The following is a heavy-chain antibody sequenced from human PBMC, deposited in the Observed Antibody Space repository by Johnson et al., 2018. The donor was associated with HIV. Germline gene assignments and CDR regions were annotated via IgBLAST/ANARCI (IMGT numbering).Heavy chain of an antibody. V-gene: IGHV3-11*01. CDR3: AKESYRSSLWAFDI. J-gene: IGHJ3*02. CDR1: GFSVSSNY. Sequence: QEQLVVSGGGLVQPGGSLRLSCAASGFSVSSNYMSWIRQTPGKGLEWVSYISSSGSTIYYADSVKGRFTISRDNAKYSLYLQMNSLRAEDTALYYCAKESYRSSLWAFDIWGQGTMVTVSS. D-gene: IGHD6-6*01. CDR2: ISSSGSTI.